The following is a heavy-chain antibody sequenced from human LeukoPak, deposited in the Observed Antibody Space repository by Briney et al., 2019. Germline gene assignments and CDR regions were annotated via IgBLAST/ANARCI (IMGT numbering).Heavy chain of an antibody. V-gene: IGHV1-18*01. D-gene: IGHD3-22*01. CDR3: ATSPTYYYDSSGYSAFDI. Sequence: ASVKVSCKASGYTFTSYGISWVRQAPGQGLEWMGWISAYNGNTNYAQELQGRVTMTTDTSTSTAYMELRSLRSDDTAVYYCATSPTYYYDSSGYSAFDIWGQGTMVTVSS. J-gene: IGHJ3*02. CDR2: ISAYNGNT. CDR1: GYTFTSYG.